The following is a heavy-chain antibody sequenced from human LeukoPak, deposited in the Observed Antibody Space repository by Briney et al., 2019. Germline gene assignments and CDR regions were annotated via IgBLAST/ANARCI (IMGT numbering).Heavy chain of an antibody. D-gene: IGHD6-13*01. CDR2: ISGSGGST. J-gene: IGHJ1*01. CDR1: GFTFSSYA. Sequence: GGSLRLSCAASGFTFSSYAMSWVRQAPGKGLEWVSAISGSGGSTYYADSVKGRFTISRANSKNTLYLQMNSLRAEDTAVYYCAKRNAAAGTPTTRHWGQGTLVTVSS. V-gene: IGHV3-23*01. CDR3: AKRNAAAGTPTTRH.